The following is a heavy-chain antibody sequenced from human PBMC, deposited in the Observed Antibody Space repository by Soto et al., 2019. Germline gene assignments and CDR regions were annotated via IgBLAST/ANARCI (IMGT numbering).Heavy chain of an antibody. CDR3: ARDDSSGYYGRGAFDI. Sequence: SETLSLTCTVSGGSISSGDHYWSWIRQPPGKGLDWIGIIYYSGSTYYNPSLKSRLTISVDTSKNQFSLKLSSVTAADTAVYYCARDDSSGYYGRGAFDIWGQGTMVTVSS. J-gene: IGHJ3*02. CDR2: IYYSGST. V-gene: IGHV4-30-4*01. D-gene: IGHD3-22*01. CDR1: GGSISSGDHY.